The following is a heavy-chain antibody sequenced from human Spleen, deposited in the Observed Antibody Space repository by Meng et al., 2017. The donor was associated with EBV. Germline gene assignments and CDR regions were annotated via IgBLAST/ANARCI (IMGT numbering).Heavy chain of an antibody. D-gene: IGHD2/OR15-2a*01. CDR3: ARDSTTVITTIPYNWFNP. V-gene: IGHV4-4*02. J-gene: IGHJ5*02. Sequence: QVHLQESAPGPVKPSGTSSLPCAASGGSISSVTWCSWVRQPPGKGLVWIVAIYHSGSTNYNPSHKSRVTMTVDESKNQFSLILRSVTAADTAVYYCARDSTTVITTIPYNWFNPWGQGTLVTVSS. CDR2: IYHSGST. CDR1: GGSISSVTW.